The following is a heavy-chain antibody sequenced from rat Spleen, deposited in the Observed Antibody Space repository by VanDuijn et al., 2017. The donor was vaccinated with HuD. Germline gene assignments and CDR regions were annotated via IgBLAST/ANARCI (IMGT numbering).Heavy chain of an antibody. V-gene: IGHV5-29*01. D-gene: IGHD1-1*01. Sequence: EVQLVESDGGLVQPGRSLKLSCAVSGFTFSDNYMAWVRQAPTKGLEWVATISHDGSSTYYRDPEKGRFTISRDNAKSTLYLQTDSLRSEDTATYYCTRLYYSNWFAYWGQGTLVTVSS. CDR3: TRLYYSNWFAY. J-gene: IGHJ3*01. CDR1: GFTFSDNY. CDR2: ISHDGSST.